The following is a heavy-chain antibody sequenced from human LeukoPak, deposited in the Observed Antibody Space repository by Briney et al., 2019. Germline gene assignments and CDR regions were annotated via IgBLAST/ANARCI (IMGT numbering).Heavy chain of an antibody. Sequence: ASVKVSCKASGGTFSSYAISWVRQAPGQGLEWMGGIIPIFGTANYAQKFQGRVTITADESTSTAYMELSSLRSEDTAVYYCARDTPDYYDTSGYLNAFDIWGQGTLVTVSS. CDR2: IIPIFGTA. CDR3: ARDTPDYYDTSGYLNAFDI. V-gene: IGHV1-69*13. J-gene: IGHJ3*02. D-gene: IGHD3-22*01. CDR1: GGTFSSYA.